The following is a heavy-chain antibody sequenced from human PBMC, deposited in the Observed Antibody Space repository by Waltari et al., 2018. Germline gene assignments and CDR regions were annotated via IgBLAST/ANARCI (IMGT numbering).Heavy chain of an antibody. CDR2: IYYSGTT. Sequence: QLQMQESGPGLVKPSETLSLTCTASGGAISRSSYYWGWIRQSPGKGLEWIASIYYSGTTYYNPTLESRVTIYGDTSKNQFSLKLSSVTAADTAVYYCARHWKRNGYRFDPWGQGTLVTVSS. CDR3: ARHWKRNGYRFDP. V-gene: IGHV4-39*01. J-gene: IGHJ5*02. CDR1: GGAISRSSYY. D-gene: IGHD5-12*01.